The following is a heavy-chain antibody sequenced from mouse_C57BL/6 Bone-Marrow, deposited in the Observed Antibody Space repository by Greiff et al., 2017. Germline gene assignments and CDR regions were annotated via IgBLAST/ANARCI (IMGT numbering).Heavy chain of an antibody. Sequence: EVKVVESGPGLAKPSQTLSLTCSVTGYSITSDYWNWIRKFPGNKLEYMGYISYSGSTYYNPSLKSRISITRDTSKNQYYLQLNSVTTEDTAKYYCARYDYGSSYFDYWGQGTTLTVSS. CDR1: GYSITSDY. D-gene: IGHD1-1*01. J-gene: IGHJ2*01. CDR2: ISYSGST. CDR3: ARYDYGSSYFDY. V-gene: IGHV3-8*01.